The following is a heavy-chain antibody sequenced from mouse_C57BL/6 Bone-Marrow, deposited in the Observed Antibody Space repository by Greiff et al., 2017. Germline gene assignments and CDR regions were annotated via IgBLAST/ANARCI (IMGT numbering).Heavy chain of an antibody. CDR1: GYAFSSSW. CDR2: IYPGDGDT. CDR3: ARGWTYWYFDV. V-gene: IGHV1-82*01. D-gene: IGHD1-1*02. Sequence: QVQLQQSGPELVKPGASVKISCKASGYAFSSSWMNWVKQRPGKGLEWIGRIYPGDGDTNYNGKFKGKATLTADKSSSPAYMQLSSLTSEDSAVYFCARGWTYWYFDVWGTGTTVTVSS. J-gene: IGHJ1*03.